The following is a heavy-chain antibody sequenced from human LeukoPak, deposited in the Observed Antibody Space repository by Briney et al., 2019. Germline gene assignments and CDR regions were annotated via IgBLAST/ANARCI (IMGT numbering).Heavy chain of an antibody. D-gene: IGHD4-17*01. CDR2: IYHSGST. Sequence: PSETLSLTCAVSGYSISSGYYWGWIRKPPGKGLEWIGSIYHSGSTYYNPSLKSRVTISVDTSKNQFSLKLSSVTAADPAVYYCARRAEDYGDYGLDYWGQGTLVTVSS. CDR1: GYSISSGYY. CDR3: ARRAEDYGDYGLDY. J-gene: IGHJ4*02. V-gene: IGHV4-38-2*01.